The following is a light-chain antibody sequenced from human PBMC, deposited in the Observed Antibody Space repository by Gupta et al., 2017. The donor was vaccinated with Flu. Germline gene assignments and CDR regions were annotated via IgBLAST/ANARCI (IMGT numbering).Light chain of an antibody. V-gene: IGLV2-14*01. CDR2: EVS. J-gene: IGLJ1*01. CDR1: SSDVGGYNY. CDR3: SSYTSSSTLYV. Sequence: QSALTQPASVSGSPGRSMTIFCTGTSSDVGGYNYVSWYQQHPGKAPKLMIYEVSNRPSGVSNRFSGSKSGNTASLTISGLQAEDEADYYCSSYTSSSTLYVFGTGTKVTVL.